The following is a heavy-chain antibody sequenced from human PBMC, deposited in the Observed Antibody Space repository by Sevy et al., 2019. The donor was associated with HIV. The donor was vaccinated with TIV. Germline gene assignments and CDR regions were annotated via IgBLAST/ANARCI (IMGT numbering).Heavy chain of an antibody. Sequence: GGSLRLSCAASGFTFSTYNMNWVRQAPGKGLEWVSSITFSSNYTYYADSVKGRFTIFRDNAKNSLYLQMNSLRAEAAAVYYCARSWGQQLHDAFDIWGQGTMVTVSS. CDR1: GFTFSTYN. CDR2: ITFSSNYT. CDR3: ARSWGQQLHDAFDI. D-gene: IGHD6-13*01. J-gene: IGHJ3*02. V-gene: IGHV3-21*01.